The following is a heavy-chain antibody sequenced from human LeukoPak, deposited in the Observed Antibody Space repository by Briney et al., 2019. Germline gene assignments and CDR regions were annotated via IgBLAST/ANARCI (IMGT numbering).Heavy chain of an antibody. V-gene: IGHV3-23*01. CDR2: ISGSGGST. CDR1: GFTFSSYA. J-gene: IGHJ4*02. Sequence: GGSLRLSCVASGFTFSSYAMSWVRQAPGKGLEWVSAISGSGGSTYYADSVKGRFTISRDNSKNTLYLQMNSLRAEDTAVYYCATLIAAAGKFDYWGQGTLVTVSS. D-gene: IGHD6-13*01. CDR3: ATLIAAAGKFDY.